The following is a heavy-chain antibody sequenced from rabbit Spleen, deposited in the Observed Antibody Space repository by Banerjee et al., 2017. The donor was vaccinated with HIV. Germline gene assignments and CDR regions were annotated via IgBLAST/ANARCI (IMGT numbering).Heavy chain of an antibody. J-gene: IGHJ4*01. V-gene: IGHV1S7*01. CDR1: GFTLSSYY. CDR2: IDPVFGIT. D-gene: IGHD1-1*01. Sequence: QLEESRGGLVQPGGSLKLSCKASGFTLSSYYMNWVRQAPGKGLEWIGYIDPVFGITYYANWVNGRFSISRENAQNTVFLQMTSLTAADTATYFCARDLVAVIGWNFNLWGQGTLVTVS. CDR3: ARDLVAVIGWNFNL.